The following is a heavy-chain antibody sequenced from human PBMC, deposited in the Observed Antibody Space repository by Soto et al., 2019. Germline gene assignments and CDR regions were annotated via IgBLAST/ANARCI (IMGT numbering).Heavy chain of an antibody. D-gene: IGHD6-19*01. Sequence: SVKVSCKASGGTFSSYAISWLRQAPGQGLEWMGGIIPIFGTANYAQKFQGRVTITADESTSTAYMELSSLRSEDTAVYYCARDRQGYSSGWYPGNGMDVWGQGTTVTVSS. J-gene: IGHJ6*02. CDR1: GGTFSSYA. CDR3: ARDRQGYSSGWYPGNGMDV. CDR2: IIPIFGTA. V-gene: IGHV1-69*13.